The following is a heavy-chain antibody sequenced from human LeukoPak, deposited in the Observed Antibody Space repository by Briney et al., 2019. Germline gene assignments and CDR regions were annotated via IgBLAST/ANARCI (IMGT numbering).Heavy chain of an antibody. Sequence: TPSETLSLTCTVSGGSIRSYCWSWIRQPPGKGLEWIGYIYSSGSTNYSPSLKSRVTISVDTSKNQFSLKLSSVTAADTAVYYCARWGYSTASAIILDYWGQGVLVTVSS. CDR1: GGSIRSYC. V-gene: IGHV4-59*01. D-gene: IGHD6-6*01. CDR2: IYSSGST. J-gene: IGHJ4*02. CDR3: ARWGYSTASAIILDY.